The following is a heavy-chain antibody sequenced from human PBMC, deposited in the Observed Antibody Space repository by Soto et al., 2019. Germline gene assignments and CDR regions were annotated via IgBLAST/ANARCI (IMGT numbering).Heavy chain of an antibody. Sequence: QVQLVESGGGVVQPGRSPRLSCAASGFTFSSYAMHWVRQAPGKGLEWVAVISYDGSNKYYADSVKGRFTISRDNSKNTLYLQMNSLRAEDTAVYYCARDRRNYGASYYFDYWGQGTLVTVSS. CDR2: ISYDGSNK. J-gene: IGHJ4*02. CDR3: ARDRRNYGASYYFDY. V-gene: IGHV3-30-3*01. D-gene: IGHD1-7*01. CDR1: GFTFSSYA.